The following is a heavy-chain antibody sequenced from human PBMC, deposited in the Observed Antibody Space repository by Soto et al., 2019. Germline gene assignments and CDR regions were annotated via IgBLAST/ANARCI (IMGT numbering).Heavy chain of an antibody. CDR1: GFTFSNYA. V-gene: IGHV3-23*01. CDR3: AKNYYGSGSYYNYFDY. D-gene: IGHD3-10*01. CDR2: FSGGGGST. Sequence: EVQLLESGGGLVQPGGSLRLSCAASGFTFSNYAISWVRQAPGKGLEWVSGFSGGGGSTYYADSVKGRFTISRDNSKNTLYLQMNSLRAEDTAVYYCAKNYYGSGSYYNYFDYWSEGTLVTVSS. J-gene: IGHJ4*02.